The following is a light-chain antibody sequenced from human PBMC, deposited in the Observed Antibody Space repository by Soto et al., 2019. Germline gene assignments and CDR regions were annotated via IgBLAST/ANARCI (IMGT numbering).Light chain of an antibody. Sequence: QSVLTQPPSVSAAPGQKVTISCSGSSSNIGNNYVSWYQQLPGTAPKLLIYENNKRPSGIPDRFSGSKSGTSATLGITGLQTGDEADYYCGTWDSSLSAVVFGRGTQLTVL. V-gene: IGLV1-51*02. J-gene: IGLJ2*01. CDR3: GTWDSSLSAVV. CDR2: ENN. CDR1: SSNIGNNY.